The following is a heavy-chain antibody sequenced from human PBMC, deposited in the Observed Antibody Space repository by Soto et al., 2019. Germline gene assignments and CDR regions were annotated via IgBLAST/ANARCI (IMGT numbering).Heavy chain of an antibody. CDR3: ASGGTMGY. Sequence: GGSLRLSCAASGFTFDDYAMHWVRQAPGKGLEWVSGISWNSGSIAYADSVKGRFTISRDNAKNSLYLQMNSLRAEDTAVYYCASGGTMGYWGQGTPVTVSS. V-gene: IGHV3-9*01. J-gene: IGHJ4*02. CDR1: GFTFDDYA. CDR2: ISWNSGSI. D-gene: IGHD1-1*01.